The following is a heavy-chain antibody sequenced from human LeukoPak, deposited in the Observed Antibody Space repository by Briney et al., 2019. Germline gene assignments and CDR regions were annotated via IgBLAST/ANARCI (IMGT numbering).Heavy chain of an antibody. CDR2: IVVGSGNT. CDR1: GFTFTSSA. Sequence: APVKVSCKASGFTFTSSAMQWVRQARGQRLEWIGWIVVGSGNTNYAQKFQERVTITRDMSTSTAYMELSSLRSEDTAVYYCARGRTVVANTGAFDIWGQGTMVPVSS. CDR3: ARGRTVVANTGAFDI. D-gene: IGHD3-22*01. J-gene: IGHJ3*02. V-gene: IGHV1-58*02.